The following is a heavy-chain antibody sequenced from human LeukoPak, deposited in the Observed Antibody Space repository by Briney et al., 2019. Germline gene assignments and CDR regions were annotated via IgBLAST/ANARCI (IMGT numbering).Heavy chain of an antibody. CDR2: MNPNTGDT. D-gene: IGHD1-26*01. CDR3: TRGSLSGSSRDY. CDR1: GYTFTGYD. V-gene: IGHV1-8*01. Sequence: ASVRVSCKTSGYTFTGYDINGVRQATGQGLEWMGWMNPNTGDTGYAQKFQGRVTMTRNSSIDTAYMELSGLRFENTAVYYCTRGSLSGSSRDYWGQGTLPTVSS. J-gene: IGHJ4*02.